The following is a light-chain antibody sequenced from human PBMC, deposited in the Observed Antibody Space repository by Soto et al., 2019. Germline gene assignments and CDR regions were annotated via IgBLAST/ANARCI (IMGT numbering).Light chain of an antibody. CDR2: DVS. J-gene: IGLJ1*01. V-gene: IGLV2-14*01. CDR1: SSDVGAYNY. Sequence: QSALTQPASVSGSPGQSITISCTGTSSDVGAYNYVSWYQQHPGKAPQLMIYDVSNRPSGVSNHFSGSKSGSTAALAISGLQGEDEDDYYCCSFCRGNTHVFCAGTKVTVL. CDR3: CSFCRGNTHV.